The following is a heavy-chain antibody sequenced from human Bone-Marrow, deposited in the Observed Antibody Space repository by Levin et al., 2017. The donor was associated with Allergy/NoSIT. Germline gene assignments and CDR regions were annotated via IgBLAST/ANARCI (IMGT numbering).Heavy chain of an antibody. CDR2: TRYDESKT. D-gene: IGHD4-11*01. Sequence: PGGSLRLSCAASGFTFSNYGLHWVRQAPGKGLEWVAVTRYDESKTYYADSGKGRFTISRDNSKNTLYLQMNGLRVEDTAVYYCARDPSPYSNYVANWFDHWGQGTLVTVSS. CDR3: ARDPSPYSNYVANWFDH. J-gene: IGHJ5*02. V-gene: IGHV3-33*01. CDR1: GFTFSNYG.